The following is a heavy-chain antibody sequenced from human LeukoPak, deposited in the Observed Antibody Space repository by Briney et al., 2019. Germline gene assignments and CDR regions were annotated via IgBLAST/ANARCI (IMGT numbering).Heavy chain of an antibody. J-gene: IGHJ4*02. CDR1: GFTFDNHA. D-gene: IGHD3-9*01. CDR3: AKDILTYYYGTSGYDFDY. Sequence: GGSLRLSCAASGFTFDNHAMTWVRQAPGKGLEWVSVITGSGDARYYADSVKGRFTISRDNSKNTLHLQMNTLRVEDTALYYCAKDILTYYYGTSGYDFDYWGQGTLVTVSS. CDR2: ITGSGDAR. V-gene: IGHV3-23*01.